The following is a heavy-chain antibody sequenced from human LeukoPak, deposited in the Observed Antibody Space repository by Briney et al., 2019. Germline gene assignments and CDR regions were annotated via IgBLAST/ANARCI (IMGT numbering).Heavy chain of an antibody. CDR3: AHRKNYYDPSVFDN. CDR2: IYCDDDR. D-gene: IGHD3-22*01. J-gene: IGHJ4*02. Sequence: SGLTQANPRQTLMLTCNLSGLLVNTRGVGGGWIRQPPGRGLEWLAHIYCDDDRRYSPSLKSRLTITKDTSKNLVVLTMTNMDPVDTATYFCAHRKNYYDPSVFDNWGQGTLVTVSS. V-gene: IGHV2-5*02. CDR1: GLLVNTRGVG.